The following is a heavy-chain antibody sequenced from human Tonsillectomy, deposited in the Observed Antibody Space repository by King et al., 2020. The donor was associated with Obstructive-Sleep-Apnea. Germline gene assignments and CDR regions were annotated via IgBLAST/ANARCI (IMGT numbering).Heavy chain of an antibody. Sequence: QLQESGPGLVKPSETLSLTCTVSGGSVSSGSYYWSWIRQPPGKGLEWIGYIYYSGSTNYNPSLKSRVTLSVDTSKNQFSLKLSSVTAADTAVYYCARNSNYDYYYGMDVWGQGTTVTVSS. D-gene: IGHD4-11*01. V-gene: IGHV4-61*01. J-gene: IGHJ6*02. CDR2: IYYSGST. CDR1: GGSVSSGSYY. CDR3: ARNSNYDYYYGMDV.